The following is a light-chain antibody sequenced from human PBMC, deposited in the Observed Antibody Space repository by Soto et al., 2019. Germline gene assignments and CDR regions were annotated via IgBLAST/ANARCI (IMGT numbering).Light chain of an antibody. Sequence: QSALTQPASVSGSPGQSITISCTGTSSDVGYYNYVPWYQQHPGKAPKLMIFEVSNRPSGVSNRFSGSKSGNTASLTISGLQAEDEADYYCGSYTSSSSPYVFGTGTKVTVL. V-gene: IGLV2-14*01. CDR3: GSYTSSSSPYV. CDR2: EVS. J-gene: IGLJ1*01. CDR1: SSDVGYYNY.